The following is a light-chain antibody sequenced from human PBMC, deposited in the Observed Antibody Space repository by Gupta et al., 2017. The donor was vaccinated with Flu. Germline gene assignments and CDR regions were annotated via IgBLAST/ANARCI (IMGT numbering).Light chain of an antibody. CDR2: GAS. CDR1: QSISSSY. V-gene: IGKV3-20*01. J-gene: IGKJ1*01. Sequence: ESVLTQSPGTLSLSPGERATLYCRASQSISSSYLAWYQQKPGQAPRVLIYGASTRATGIPDRFSGSGSGTDFTLTISRLEPEDCAVYYCQQSGSSRWTFGQGTKVEIK. CDR3: QQSGSSRWT.